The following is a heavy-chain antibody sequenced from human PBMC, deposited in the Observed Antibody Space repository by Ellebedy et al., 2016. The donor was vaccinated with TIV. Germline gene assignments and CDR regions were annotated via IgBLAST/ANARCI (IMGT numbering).Heavy chain of an antibody. CDR2: IIPILGIA. V-gene: IGHV1-69*04. D-gene: IGHD4-17*01. CDR3: ARELGTVTTQGLDV. Sequence: SVKVSXXASGGTFSSHAISWVRQAPGQGLEWMGRIIPILGIANYAQKFQGRVTITADKSTSTAYMELSSLRSEDTAVYYCARELGTVTTQGLDVWGQGTTVTVSS. CDR1: GGTFSSHA. J-gene: IGHJ6*02.